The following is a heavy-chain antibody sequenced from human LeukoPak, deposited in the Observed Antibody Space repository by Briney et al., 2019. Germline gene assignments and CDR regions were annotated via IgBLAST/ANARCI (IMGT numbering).Heavy chain of an antibody. CDR3: ARVAGTTDY. J-gene: IGHJ4*02. CDR2: IYYSEAP. V-gene: IGHV4-59*11. D-gene: IGHD1-7*01. Sequence: SETLSLTCTVSGGSINDHYWSWIRQPPGKGLEWIGYIYYSEAPNYNPSLNARVTMSLDMSKNQFSLKLSSVTAADTAVYYCARVAGTTDYWGQGTLVTVSS. CDR1: GGSINDHY.